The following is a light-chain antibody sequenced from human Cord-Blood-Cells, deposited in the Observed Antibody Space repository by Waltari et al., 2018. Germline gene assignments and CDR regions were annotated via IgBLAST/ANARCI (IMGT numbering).Light chain of an antibody. Sequence: QSVLTQPPSVSGAPGQRVTISCTGSSSNIGAGYDVHWYQQRPGTAPNLLSHGNSNRPSGVPDRFSGSTSGTSASLAITGLQAEDEADYYCQSYDSSLSGSVFGGGTKLTVL. J-gene: IGLJ3*02. CDR3: QSYDSSLSGSV. CDR2: GNS. V-gene: IGLV1-40*01. CDR1: SSNIGAGYD.